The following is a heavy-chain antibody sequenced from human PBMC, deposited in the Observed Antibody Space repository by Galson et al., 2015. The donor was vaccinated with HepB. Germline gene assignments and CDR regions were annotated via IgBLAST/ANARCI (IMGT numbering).Heavy chain of an antibody. CDR2: IKNKAYNGTT. Sequence: SLRLSCAASGFSFSNAWMSWVRQAPGEGLEWIGRIKNKAYNGTTDYATSVKGRFTISRDDSTNTLYLQMNSLKTEDTAVYYCTTEVRWESLDFDYWGQGTLVTVSS. D-gene: IGHD1-26*01. CDR3: TTEVRWESLDFDY. J-gene: IGHJ4*02. V-gene: IGHV3-15*01. CDR1: GFSFSNAW.